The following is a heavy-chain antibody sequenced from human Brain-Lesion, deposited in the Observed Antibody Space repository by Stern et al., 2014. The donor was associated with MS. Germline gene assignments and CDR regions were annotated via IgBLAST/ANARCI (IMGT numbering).Heavy chain of an antibody. CDR2: ITPFTGNT. CDR3: AEGGSYGFVY. D-gene: IGHD4-17*01. CDR1: GNTFTNRY. J-gene: IGHJ4*02. V-gene: IGHV1-45*02. Sequence: VQLVQSGAEVKKTGSSVKVSCQASGNTFTNRYLHWVRQAPGQALEWMGWITPFTGNTNYAQNFQDRVTITMDRSMSTAYMDRSSLRSDDTAICFCAEGGSYGFVYWGQGTLVTVSS.